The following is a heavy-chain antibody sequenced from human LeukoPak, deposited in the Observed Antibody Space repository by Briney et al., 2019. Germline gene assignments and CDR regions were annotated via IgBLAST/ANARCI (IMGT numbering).Heavy chain of an antibody. V-gene: IGHV3-30-3*01. CDR3: ARDVSRGGSYWGRGFDP. Sequence: PGRSLRLSCAASGFTFSSYAMHWVRQAPGKGLEWVAVISYDGSNKYYADSVKGRFTISRDNSKNTLYLQMNSLRAEDTAVYYCARDVSRGGSYWGRGFDPWGQGTLVTVSS. CDR1: GFTFSSYA. CDR2: ISYDGSNK. D-gene: IGHD1-26*01. J-gene: IGHJ5*02.